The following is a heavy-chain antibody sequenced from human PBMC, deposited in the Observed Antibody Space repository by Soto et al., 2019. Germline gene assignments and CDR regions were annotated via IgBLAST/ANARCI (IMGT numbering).Heavy chain of an antibody. D-gene: IGHD5-12*01. V-gene: IGHV1-18*01. J-gene: IGHJ5*02. CDR3: SRATHLGNRGVRGRFDP. Sequence: QVQLVQSGADVKKPGASVKVSCKASGYTFTSYGISWVRQAPGQGLEWVGWISPYNGDTNYARKPQGRVTITIATCTSTAYMELGSLISDDTAVYYCSRATHLGNRGVRGRFDPWGQGTLVTVSS. CDR1: GYTFTSYG. CDR2: ISPYNGDT.